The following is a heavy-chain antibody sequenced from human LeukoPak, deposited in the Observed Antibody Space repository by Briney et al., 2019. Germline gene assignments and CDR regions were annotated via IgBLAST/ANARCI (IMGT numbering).Heavy chain of an antibody. J-gene: IGHJ4*02. CDR2: IFHSGST. V-gene: IGHV4-39*01. CDR1: GGSIRSNNYY. CDR3: ARRRDGYNEDFFDY. Sequence: SETLSLTCTVSGGSIRSNNYYWGWIRQPPGKGLEWIGSIFHSGSTYYNASLKSRVTISVDTSRNQFSLKLSSVTAADTAVYYCARRRDGYNEDFFDYWGQGTLVTVSS. D-gene: IGHD5-24*01.